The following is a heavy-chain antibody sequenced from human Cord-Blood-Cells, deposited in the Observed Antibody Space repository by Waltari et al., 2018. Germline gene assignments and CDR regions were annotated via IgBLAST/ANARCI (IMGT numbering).Heavy chain of an antibody. Sequence: QVQLVESGGGVVQPGGSLRLSCAASGFTLRSYGMTWVRQAPGKGLEWVAFIRYDGSNKYYADSVKGRFTISRDNSKNTLYLQMNSLRAEDTAVYYCAKDLDYGGNFDYWGQGTLVTVSS. CDR3: AKDLDYGGNFDY. D-gene: IGHD4-17*01. V-gene: IGHV3-30*02. CDR1: GFTLRSYG. CDR2: IRYDGSNK. J-gene: IGHJ4*02.